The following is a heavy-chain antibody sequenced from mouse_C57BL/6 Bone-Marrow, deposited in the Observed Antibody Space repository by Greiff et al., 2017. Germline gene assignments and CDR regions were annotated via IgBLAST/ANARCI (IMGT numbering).Heavy chain of an antibody. V-gene: IGHV14-4*01. J-gene: IGHJ4*01. CDR2: IDPENGDT. Sequence: VQLQQSGAELVRPGASVKLSCTASGFNIKDDYMHWVKQRPEQGLEWIGWIDPENGDTEYDSKFQGKATITADTSSNTAYLQLSSLTSEASAVYYCTPFYYGNCSYAMDYWGQGTSLTVSS. CDR1: GFNIKDDY. D-gene: IGHD2-1*01. CDR3: TPFYYGNCSYAMDY.